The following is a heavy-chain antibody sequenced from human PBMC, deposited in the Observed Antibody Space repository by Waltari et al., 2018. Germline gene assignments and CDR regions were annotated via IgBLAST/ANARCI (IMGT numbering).Heavy chain of an antibody. V-gene: IGHV1-69*09. J-gene: IGHJ5*02. CDR2: IIPLLGIA. CDR1: GGTFSSYA. CDR3: ARVAPQFLCSSTSCYTHSSNNWFDP. Sequence: QVQLVQSGAEVKKPGSSVKVSCKASGGTFSSYAISWVRQAPGHVLEWMGRIIPLLGIANYGQKFQGRVTITADKSTSTAYMELSSLRSEDTAVYYCARVAPQFLCSSTSCYTHSSNNWFDPWGQGTLVTVSS. D-gene: IGHD2-2*02.